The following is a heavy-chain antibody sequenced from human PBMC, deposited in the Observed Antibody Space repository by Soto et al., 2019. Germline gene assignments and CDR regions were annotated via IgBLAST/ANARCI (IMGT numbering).Heavy chain of an antibody. Sequence: QVQLQESGPGLVKPSETLSLTCTVSGDSISSYYWSWIRQPPGKGLEWIGYISYSGSTNYNPSLKSRVTVPVDTSKNQCSLKLTSMTAADTAVYYCARHNYGSGSTYFDYWGQGTLVTVSS. D-gene: IGHD3-10*01. CDR3: ARHNYGSGSTYFDY. CDR1: GDSISSYY. J-gene: IGHJ4*02. V-gene: IGHV4-59*08. CDR2: ISYSGST.